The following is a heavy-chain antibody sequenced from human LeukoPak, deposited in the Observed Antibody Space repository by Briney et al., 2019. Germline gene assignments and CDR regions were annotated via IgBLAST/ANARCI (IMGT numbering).Heavy chain of an antibody. Sequence: GGSLRLSCAASGFIFSRYGMNWVRQAPGKGLEGVAVVSFDGSNQYYADSVKGRFTISRDNSKNTVYLQMNNLRAEDTAVYYCARDVMTSVTPLDYWGQGTLVTVSS. CDR3: ARDVMTSVTPLDY. CDR1: GFIFSRYG. V-gene: IGHV3-33*08. CDR2: VSFDGSNQ. D-gene: IGHD4-17*01. J-gene: IGHJ4*02.